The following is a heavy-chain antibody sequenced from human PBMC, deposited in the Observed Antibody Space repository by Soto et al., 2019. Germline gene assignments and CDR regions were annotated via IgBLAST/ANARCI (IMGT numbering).Heavy chain of an antibody. J-gene: IGHJ3*01. Sequence: EVQLVESGGGLVKPGGSLRLSCAASGFTFSSYSMNWVRQAPGKGLEWVSSISSGSDYIFYADSVKGRFTISRDNDKNSLFLQMNSLTAEDTAVYYCARSPFGDAFNVWGQGTVVTVSS. V-gene: IGHV3-21*01. CDR2: ISSGSDYI. CDR1: GFTFSSYS. D-gene: IGHD3-10*01. CDR3: ARSPFGDAFNV.